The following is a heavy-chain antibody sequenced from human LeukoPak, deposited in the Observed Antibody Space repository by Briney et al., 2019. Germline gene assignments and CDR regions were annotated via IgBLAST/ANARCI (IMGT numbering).Heavy chain of an antibody. V-gene: IGHV5-51*01. CDR2: IYPGDSDT. Sequence: GESLEISCKGSGYSFTSYWIGWVRQMPGKGLEWMGIIYPGDSDTRYSPSFQGQVTISADKSISTAYLQWSSLKASDTAMYYCARLWSPNTQLFSFDYWGQGTLVTVSS. J-gene: IGHJ4*02. CDR3: ARLWSPNTQLFSFDY. CDR1: GYSFTSYW. D-gene: IGHD3-3*01.